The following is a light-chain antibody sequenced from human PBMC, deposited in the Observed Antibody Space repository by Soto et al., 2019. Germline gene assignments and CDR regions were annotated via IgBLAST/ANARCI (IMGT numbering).Light chain of an antibody. CDR2: DVS. CDR3: SSYTSSSTRGVV. J-gene: IGLJ2*01. CDR1: GYNY. V-gene: IGLV2-14*03. Sequence: QSALTQPASVSGSPGQSITISCTGGYNYVSWYQHHPDKAPKLMIYDVSNRPSGVSNRFSGSKSGNTASLTISGLQAEDEADYYCSSYTSSSTRGVVFGGGTKLTVL.